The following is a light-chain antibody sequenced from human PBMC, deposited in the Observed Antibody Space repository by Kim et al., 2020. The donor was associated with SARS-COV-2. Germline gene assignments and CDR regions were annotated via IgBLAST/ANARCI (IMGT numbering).Light chain of an antibody. J-gene: IGLJ1*01. V-gene: IGLV3-19*01. CDR2: GKN. Sequence: LGQAVRITCQGDSLRRVYASWYQQRTGQAPRLVIYGKNSRPSGIPDRFSGSTSGNTAVLTITGAQAEDEADYYCNSRDSSDNHRDVFGAGTKVTVL. CDR1: SLRRVY. CDR3: NSRDSSDNHRDV.